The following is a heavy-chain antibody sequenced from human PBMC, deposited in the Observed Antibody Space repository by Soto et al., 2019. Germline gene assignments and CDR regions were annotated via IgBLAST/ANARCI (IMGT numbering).Heavy chain of an antibody. Sequence: SETLSLTCTVSDGSISSGGYYWSWIRQHPGKGLEWIGYIYYSGSTYYNPTLKSRVTISVDTSKNQFSLKLSSVTAADTAVYYCARSPSGGGWYHFDYWGQGTLVTVSS. J-gene: IGHJ4*02. D-gene: IGHD6-19*01. CDR2: IYYSGST. V-gene: IGHV4-31*03. CDR3: ARSPSGGGWYHFDY. CDR1: DGSISSGGYY.